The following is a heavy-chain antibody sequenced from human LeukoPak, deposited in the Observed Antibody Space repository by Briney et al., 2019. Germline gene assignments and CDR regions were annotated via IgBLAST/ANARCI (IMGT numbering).Heavy chain of an antibody. CDR2: ISSSSGTI. D-gene: IGHD6-13*01. J-gene: IGHJ4*02. Sequence: PGGSLRLSSAASGFTFSTYNMNWVRQAPGKGLEWVSYISSSSGTIYYADSVQGRFTISRDNAKNSLYLQMNSLRAEDTAVYYCARRLTASGKHYFDYWGQGTLVTVSS. CDR1: GFTFSTYN. V-gene: IGHV3-48*01. CDR3: ARRLTASGKHYFDY.